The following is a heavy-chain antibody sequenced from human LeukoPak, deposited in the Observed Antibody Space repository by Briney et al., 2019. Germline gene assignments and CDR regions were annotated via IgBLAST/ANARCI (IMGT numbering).Heavy chain of an antibody. J-gene: IGHJ4*02. D-gene: IGHD3-3*01. CDR2: IYYSGST. CDR3: AREYDPIDY. CDR1: GGSISGYF. Sequence: PSETLSLTCTVSGGSISGYFWSWIRQPPGKGLEWIGSIYYSGSTYYNPSLKSRVTISVDTSKNQFSLKLSSVTAADTAVYYCAREYDPIDYWGQGTLVTVSS. V-gene: IGHV4-39*07.